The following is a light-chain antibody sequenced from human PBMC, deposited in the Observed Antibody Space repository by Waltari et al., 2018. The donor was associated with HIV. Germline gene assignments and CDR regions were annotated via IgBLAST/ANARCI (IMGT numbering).Light chain of an antibody. V-gene: IGKV3-20*01. CDR1: QSVASSY. CDR2: GAS. Sequence: VLSQSPGTLSLSPGDRATLSCRASQSVASSYLAWFRQKPGQAPSLLIFGASHRAPGIPDRFSGSGSGTDFTLSISRLEPEDCAVYYCQQFGSSQGFTFGPGTTVEIK. CDR3: QQFGSSQGFT. J-gene: IGKJ3*01.